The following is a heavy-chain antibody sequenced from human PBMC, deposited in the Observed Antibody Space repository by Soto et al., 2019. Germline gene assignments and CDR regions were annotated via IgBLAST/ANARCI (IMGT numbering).Heavy chain of an antibody. CDR1: GYTFSTYG. Sequence: QVQLVQSETEVAEPGASVRLSCKTSGYTFSTYGLSWVRQAPGQGLEWMGWTVAISESTIYAQKFQGRVTVTTDRSTHTGYLELSRLTSDDTALYYCARVAGYGSGSRHFDNWRQGTLVTVSS. D-gene: IGHD3-10*01. J-gene: IGHJ4*02. V-gene: IGHV1-18*01. CDR2: TVAISEST. CDR3: ARVAGYGSGSRHFDN.